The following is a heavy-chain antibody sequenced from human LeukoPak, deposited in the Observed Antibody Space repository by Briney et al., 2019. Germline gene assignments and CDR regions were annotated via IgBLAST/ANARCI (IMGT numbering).Heavy chain of an antibody. D-gene: IGHD6-19*01. V-gene: IGHV4-39*01. Sequence: SETLSLTCTVSGGSISSSSYYWGWIRQPPGQGLEWIGSIYYSGSTYYNPSLKSRVTISVDTSKNQFSLKLSSVTAADTALYYCARQWLVRAASLGFDYWGQGTLVTVSP. CDR1: GGSISSSSYY. CDR3: ARQWLVRAASLGFDY. CDR2: IYYSGST. J-gene: IGHJ4*02.